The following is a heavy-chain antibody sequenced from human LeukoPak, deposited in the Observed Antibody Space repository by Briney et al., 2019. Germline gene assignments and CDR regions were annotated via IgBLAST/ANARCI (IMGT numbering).Heavy chain of an antibody. J-gene: IGHJ3*02. V-gene: IGHV3-23*01. Sequence: GGSLRLSCAASGFTVSSNYMSWVRQAPGKGPEWVSAISGSGGSTYYADSVKGRFTISRDNSKNTLYLQMNSLRAEDTAVYYCAKGAAAGMDAFDIWGQGTMVTVSS. CDR1: GFTVSSNY. CDR3: AKGAAAGMDAFDI. CDR2: ISGSGGST. D-gene: IGHD6-13*01.